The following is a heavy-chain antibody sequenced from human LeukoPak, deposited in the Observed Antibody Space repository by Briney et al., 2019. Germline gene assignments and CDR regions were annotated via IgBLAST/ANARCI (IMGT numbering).Heavy chain of an antibody. CDR1: GFTFSSYW. CDR3: AEGGYSGYDYHFDY. V-gene: IGHV3-7*01. Sequence: GGSLRLSCAASGFTFSSYWMSWVRQAPGKGLEWVDNIKQDGSEKYYVDSVKGRFTISRDNAKNSLYLQMNSLRSKDTAVYYCAEGGYSGYDYHFDYWGQGTLVTVSS. D-gene: IGHD5-12*01. J-gene: IGHJ4*02. CDR2: IKQDGSEK.